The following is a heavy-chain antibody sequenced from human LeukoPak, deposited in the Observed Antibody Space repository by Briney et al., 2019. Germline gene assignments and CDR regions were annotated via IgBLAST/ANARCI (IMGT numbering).Heavy chain of an antibody. J-gene: IGHJ4*02. Sequence: TGGSLRLSCAASGLTFSNYAMTWVRQAPGKGLEWVSTFGRSGAGTFYADSVKGRFTISRDNSKNTLYLQMNSLRAEDTAVYYCAKRDSSGSNYFAYWGQGALVTVSS. V-gene: IGHV3-23*01. CDR2: FGRSGAGT. CDR1: GLTFSNYA. D-gene: IGHD6-19*01. CDR3: AKRDSSGSNYFAY.